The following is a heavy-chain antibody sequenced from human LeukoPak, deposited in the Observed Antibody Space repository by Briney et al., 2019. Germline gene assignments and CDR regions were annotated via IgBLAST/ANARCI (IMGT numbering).Heavy chain of an antibody. Sequence: GGSLRLSCTASGFTFGDYAMSWVRQAPGKGLEWVSVIYSGGSTYYADSVKGRFTISRDNSKNTLYLQMNSLRAEDTAVYYCASPSLYWGQGTLVTVSS. CDR1: GFTFGDYA. CDR2: IYSGGST. CDR3: ASPSLY. J-gene: IGHJ4*02. V-gene: IGHV3-53*01.